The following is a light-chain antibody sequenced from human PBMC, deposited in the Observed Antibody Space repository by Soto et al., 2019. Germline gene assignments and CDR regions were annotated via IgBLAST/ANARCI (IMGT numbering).Light chain of an antibody. V-gene: IGKV1-39*01. CDR1: QSISSY. CDR2: TAS. J-gene: IGKJ4*01. CDR3: QQSYSTTT. Sequence: DIQMTQSPSSLSASVGDSVTITCRASQSISSYLNWYQQKPRKAPKRLIYTASRLRSGVPSRCSGSGSGTDFTLTISRLAPVDFATYYCQQSYSTTTFGGGTKVEIK.